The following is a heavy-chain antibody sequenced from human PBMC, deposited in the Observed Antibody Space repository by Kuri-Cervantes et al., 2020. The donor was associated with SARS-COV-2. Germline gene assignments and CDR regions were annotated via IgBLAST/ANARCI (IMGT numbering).Heavy chain of an antibody. D-gene: IGHD3-22*01. V-gene: IGHV4-4*07. J-gene: IGHJ2*01. CDR1: GGSISSYY. CDR2: IYTSGST. CDR3: ARVWYYDSSGNQWYFDL. Sequence: SETLSLTCTVSGGSISSYYWSWIRQPAGKGLEWIGRIYTSGSTNYNPSHKSRVTMSVDTSKNQFSLKVSSVTAAETAGYYCARVWYYDSSGNQWYFDLWGRGTLVTVSS.